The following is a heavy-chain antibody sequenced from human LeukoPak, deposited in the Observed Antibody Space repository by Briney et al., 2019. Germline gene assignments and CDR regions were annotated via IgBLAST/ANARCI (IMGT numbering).Heavy chain of an antibody. CDR3: VRPYISSWFLFPF. CDR1: GFTFSTSG. Sequence: GMSLRLSCATSGFTFSTSGMYWVRQAPGKGLEWVAVIWYDGSIKYYADSVRGRFTISRDNSKNTLYLEMNTLRAEDTAVYYCVRPYISSWFLFPFWGQGTLVTVSS. V-gene: IGHV3-33*01. J-gene: IGHJ4*02. CDR2: IWYDGSIK. D-gene: IGHD6-13*01.